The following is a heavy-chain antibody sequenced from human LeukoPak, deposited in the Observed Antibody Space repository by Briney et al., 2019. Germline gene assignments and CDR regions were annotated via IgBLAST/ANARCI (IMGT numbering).Heavy chain of an antibody. CDR1: GGSISSSSYY. CDR2: IYYSGST. CDR3: ARWSADSTSWGGN. D-gene: IGHD6-13*01. J-gene: IGHJ4*02. V-gene: IGHV4-39*01. Sequence: SETLSLTCTVSGGSISSSSYYWGWIRQPPGKGLEWIGSIYYSGSTYYNPSLKSRVTISVDTSKNQFSLKLSSVTAADTAVYYCARWSADSTSWGGNWGQGTLVTVSS.